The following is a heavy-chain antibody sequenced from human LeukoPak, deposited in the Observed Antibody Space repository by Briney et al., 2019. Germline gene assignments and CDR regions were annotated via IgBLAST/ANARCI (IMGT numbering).Heavy chain of an antibody. CDR1: GFTFDDYA. J-gene: IGHJ4*02. CDR2: ISWNSGSI. V-gene: IGHV3-9*01. D-gene: IGHD1-26*01. Sequence: PGGSLRLSCAASGFTFDDYAMHWVRQAPGRGLEWVSNISWNSGSIGYADSVKGRFTISRDNAKNSLYLQMNSLRADDTALYYCAKDSLSGSYWLASRFDYWGQGTLVTVSS. CDR3: AKDSLSGSYWLASRFDY.